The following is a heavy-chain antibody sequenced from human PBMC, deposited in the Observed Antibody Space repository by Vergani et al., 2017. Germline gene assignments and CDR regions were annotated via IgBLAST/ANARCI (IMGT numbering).Heavy chain of an antibody. V-gene: IGHV3-30*01. CDR1: GFTFSSYA. CDR2: ISYDGSNK. Sequence: QVQLVESGGGVVQPGRSLRLSCAASGFTFSSYAMHWVRQAPGKGLEWVAVISYDGSNKYYADSVKGRFTISRDNSKNTLYLQMNSLRAEDTAVYYCARVRVFSGGSYYDFWSGTLGGIXFDYWGQGTLVTVSS. J-gene: IGHJ4*02. CDR3: ARVRVFSGGSYYDFWSGTLGGIXFDY. D-gene: IGHD3-3*01.